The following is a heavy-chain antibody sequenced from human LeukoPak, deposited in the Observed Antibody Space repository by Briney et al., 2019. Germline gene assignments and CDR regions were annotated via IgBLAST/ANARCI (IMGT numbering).Heavy chain of an antibody. Sequence: GGSLRLSCAASGFNFSSYGMHWVRQAPGKGLEWVAFIRYDGSNKYYADSVKGRFTISRDNSKNTLYLQMNSLRAEDTAVYYCAKDFPFTIFGVVITEDWFDPWGQGTLVTVSS. J-gene: IGHJ5*02. V-gene: IGHV3-30*02. CDR2: IRYDGSNK. D-gene: IGHD3-3*01. CDR3: AKDFPFTIFGVVITEDWFDP. CDR1: GFNFSSYG.